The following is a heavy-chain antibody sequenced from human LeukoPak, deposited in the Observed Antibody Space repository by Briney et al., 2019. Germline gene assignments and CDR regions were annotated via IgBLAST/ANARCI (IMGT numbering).Heavy chain of an antibody. D-gene: IGHD5-12*01. CDR1: GFTFSSYW. J-gene: IGHJ6*02. Sequence: PGGSLRLSCAASGFTFSSYWMSWVRRAPGKGLEWVANIKQDGSEKYYVDSVKGRFTISRDNAKNSLYLQMNSLRAEDTAVYYCARVKGEGGYALTYYYYYGMDVWGQGTTVTVSS. CDR2: IKQDGSEK. V-gene: IGHV3-7*01. CDR3: ARVKGEGGYALTYYYYYGMDV.